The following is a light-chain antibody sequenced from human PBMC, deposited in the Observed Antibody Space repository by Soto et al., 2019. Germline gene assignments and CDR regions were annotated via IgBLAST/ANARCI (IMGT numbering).Light chain of an antibody. CDR1: QSISNH. J-gene: IGKJ4*01. CDR3: QRYNNWPLT. Sequence: DIQMTQSPSSLSASVEDRVIIACRASQSISNHLNWYQQKPGKAPKLLIFAASSLQSGVPSRFSGSRSGPEFTPTINSLQSEDFAVYYCQRYNNWPLTFGGGTKVDIK. CDR2: AAS. V-gene: IGKV1-39*01.